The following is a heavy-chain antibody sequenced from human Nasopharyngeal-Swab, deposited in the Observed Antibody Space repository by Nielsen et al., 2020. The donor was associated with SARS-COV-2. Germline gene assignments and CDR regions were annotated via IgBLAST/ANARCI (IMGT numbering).Heavy chain of an antibody. CDR1: GFIFSGSS. D-gene: IGHD3-22*01. J-gene: IGHJ4*02. Sequence: GESLKISCAASGFIFSGSSMHWVRQASGKGLEWIGSIRSKGNSYATVYAASMKGRFTISRDDSKNTAYLQMSSLKTEDTAVYYCARAKDDSRGSLFDYWGQGNLVTVSS. CDR2: IRSKGNSYAT. V-gene: IGHV3-73*01. CDR3: ARAKDDSRGSLFDY.